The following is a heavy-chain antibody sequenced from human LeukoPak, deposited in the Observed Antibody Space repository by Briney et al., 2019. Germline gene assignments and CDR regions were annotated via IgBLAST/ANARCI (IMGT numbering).Heavy chain of an antibody. V-gene: IGHV1-8*01. CDR1: GYTFTSYD. Sequence: ASVKVSCKASGYTFTSYDINWVRQATGQGLEWIGWMNPNSGNTGYAQKLQGRVTMTRNTSISTAYMELSSLRSEDTAVYYCARPYYDILTGYSQLDYWGQGTLVTVSS. D-gene: IGHD3-9*01. J-gene: IGHJ4*02. CDR3: ARPYYDILTGYSQLDY. CDR2: MNPNSGNT.